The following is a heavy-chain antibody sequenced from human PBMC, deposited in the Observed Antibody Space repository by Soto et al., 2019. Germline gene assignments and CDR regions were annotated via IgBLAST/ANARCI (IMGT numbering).Heavy chain of an antibody. CDR1: GFTFSDYY. Sequence: QVHLVESEGGLVKPGGSLRLSCAASGFTFSDYYMSWIRQAPGKGLEWLSYSSDSGTFTRYADSVKGRFSISRDNAKNSLYLQINSLRGEDTAIYYCARSGDNYNLLDYWGQGTPVTVSS. CDR2: SSDSGTFT. D-gene: IGHD1-1*01. V-gene: IGHV3-11*06. CDR3: ARSGDNYNLLDY. J-gene: IGHJ4*02.